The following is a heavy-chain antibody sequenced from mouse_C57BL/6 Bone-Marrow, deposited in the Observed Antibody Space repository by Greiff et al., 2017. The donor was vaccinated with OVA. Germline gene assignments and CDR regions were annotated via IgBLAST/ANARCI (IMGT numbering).Heavy chain of an antibody. J-gene: IGHJ3*01. CDR1: GYTFTSYG. CDR2: IYPRSGNT. D-gene: IGHD3-1*01. Sequence: QVQLQQSGAELARPGASVKLSCKASGYTFTSYGISWVKQRTGQGLVWIGEIYPRSGNTYYNEKFKGKATLTADKSSSTAYMALRSLTSEDSAVYFCARSGPANWFAYWGQGTLVTVSA. V-gene: IGHV1-81*01. CDR3: ARSGPANWFAY.